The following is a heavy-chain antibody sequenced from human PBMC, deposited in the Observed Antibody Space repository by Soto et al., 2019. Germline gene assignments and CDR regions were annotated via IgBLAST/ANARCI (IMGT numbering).Heavy chain of an antibody. CDR1: GFTFSDYY. V-gene: IGHV3-11*06. J-gene: IGHJ6*02. CDR2: ISGSGTYT. CDR3: VRDGCVVIPAAIGGGYGMDV. Sequence: HVQLVESGGDLVKPGGSLRLSCAVSGFTFSDYYMSWIRQAPGKGLEWVTYISGSGTYTNYADSVKGRFTISRDNAKNSLYLQMDSLRDEDTAVFYCVRDGCVVIPAAIGGGYGMDVWGQGTTVTVSS. D-gene: IGHD2-2*01.